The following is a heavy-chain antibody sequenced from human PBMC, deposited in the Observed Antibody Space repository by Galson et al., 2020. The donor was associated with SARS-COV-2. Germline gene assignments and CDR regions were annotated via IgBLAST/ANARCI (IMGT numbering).Heavy chain of an antibody. CDR3: ARGFDY. J-gene: IGHJ4*02. V-gene: IGHV4-59*01. CDR2: IYYSGST. CDR1: GGSISSYY. Sequence: ASETLSLTCTVSGGSISSYYWSWIRQPPGKGLEWIGYIYYSGSTNYNPSLKSRVTISVDTSKNQFSLKLSSVTAEDTAVYYCARGFDYWGQGTLVTVSS.